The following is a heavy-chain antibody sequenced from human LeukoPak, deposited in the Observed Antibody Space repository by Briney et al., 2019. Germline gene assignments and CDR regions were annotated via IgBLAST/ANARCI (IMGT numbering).Heavy chain of an antibody. V-gene: IGHV4-39*01. D-gene: IGHD4-17*01. Sequence: SETLSLTCTVSGSSISSSSYHWGWIRQPPGKGLEWIGSIHYSGNAYYNPSLKSRVTISVDTSNNQFSLRVSSVTAADTAVYYCARLRPNDYGDYSWFDPWGQGTPVTVSS. CDR2: IHYSGNA. CDR1: GSSISSSSYH. CDR3: ARLRPNDYGDYSWFDP. J-gene: IGHJ5*02.